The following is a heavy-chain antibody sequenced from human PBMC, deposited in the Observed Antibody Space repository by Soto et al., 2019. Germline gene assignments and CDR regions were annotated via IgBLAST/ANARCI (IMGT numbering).Heavy chain of an antibody. CDR3: AKGSGEGATGGDFEY. D-gene: IGHD3-16*01. Sequence: EVQLLESGGGLVQPGGSLRLSCATSGFTITKYPMSWVRQAPGKGLEWVSTIGGSGGSTYYADSVKGRFTISRDNSKNTLYLQMNSLSAEDTAGYFCAKGSGEGATGGDFEYWGRVALVTVSS. V-gene: IGHV3-23*01. J-gene: IGHJ4*03. CDR2: IGGSGGST. CDR1: GFTITKYP.